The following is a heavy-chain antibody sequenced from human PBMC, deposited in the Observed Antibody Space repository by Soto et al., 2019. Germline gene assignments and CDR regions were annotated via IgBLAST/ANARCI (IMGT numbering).Heavy chain of an antibody. Sequence: QVHLVQSGAEVKKPGSSVKVSCKASGGTFSSDAFDWVRQAPGQGLEWMGGIIPNFGTTNFAQKFQGRATITADESTTTIYMELRSLTSEDTAVYYCARDPVDTSMLTGYYGMDVWGQGTTVTVSS. D-gene: IGHD5-18*01. J-gene: IGHJ6*02. CDR3: ARDPVDTSMLTGYYGMDV. CDR2: IIPNFGTT. V-gene: IGHV1-69*01. CDR1: GGTFSSDA.